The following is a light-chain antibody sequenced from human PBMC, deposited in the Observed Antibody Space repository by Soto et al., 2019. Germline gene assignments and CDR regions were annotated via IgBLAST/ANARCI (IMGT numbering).Light chain of an antibody. Sequence: EIVLTQSPGTLSLSPGERATLSCRASQSVSNNYLAWYQQKPGQAPRLLIYGACNRATGIPDRFRDIGSGTDFTQTISRLELEDFQVYYCKRDGSKSTIGQGTKVENK. CDR3: KRDGSKST. CDR1: QSVSNNY. V-gene: IGKV3-20*01. J-gene: IGKJ1*01. CDR2: GAC.